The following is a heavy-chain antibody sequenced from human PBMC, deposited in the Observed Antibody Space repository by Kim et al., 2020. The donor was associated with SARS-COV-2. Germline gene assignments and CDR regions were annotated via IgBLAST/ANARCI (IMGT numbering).Heavy chain of an antibody. CDR1: GFTFSSYA. CDR3: ARVGVPFDIVVVPAAPVNYYYYGMDV. CDR2: ISYDGSNK. V-gene: IGHV3-30*04. D-gene: IGHD2-2*01. Sequence: GGSLRLSCAASGFTFSSYAMHWVRQAPGKGLEWVAVISYDGSNKYYADSVKGRFTISRDNSKNTLYLQMNSLRAEDTAVYYCARVGVPFDIVVVPAAPVNYYYYGMDVWGQGTTVTVSS. J-gene: IGHJ6*02.